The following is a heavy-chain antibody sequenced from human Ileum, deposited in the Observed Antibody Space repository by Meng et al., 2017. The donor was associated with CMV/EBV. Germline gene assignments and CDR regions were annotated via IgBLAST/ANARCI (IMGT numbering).Heavy chain of an antibody. V-gene: IGHV3-30*02. D-gene: IGHD3-3*01. CDR3: ARTQGNSDSPRAYFDS. CDR1: GFTFSSFG. Sequence: GGSLRLSCAASGFTFSSFGMHWVRQAPGKGLEWVAFIRFDGSSKYFAESLKGRFTISRDNSKSTLYLQMNSLRTEDTGVYYCARTQGNSDSPRAYFDSWGQGKQVNVSS. CDR2: IRFDGSSK. J-gene: IGHJ4*02.